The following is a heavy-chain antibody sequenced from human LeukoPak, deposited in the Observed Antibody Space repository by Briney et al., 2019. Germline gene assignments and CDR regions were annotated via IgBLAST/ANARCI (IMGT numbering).Heavy chain of an antibody. J-gene: IGHJ3*02. CDR1: GGSISSYY. CDR2: IYYTGST. V-gene: IGHV4-59*01. CDR3: ARALAWVRGVIITSTDAFDI. D-gene: IGHD3-10*01. Sequence: PSETLSLTCIVSGGSISSYYWSWIRQPPGKGLEWIGYIYYTGSTNYNPSPKSRVTISVDTSKNQFSLNLSSVTAADTAVYYCARALAWVRGVIITSTDAFDIWGQGTMVTVSS.